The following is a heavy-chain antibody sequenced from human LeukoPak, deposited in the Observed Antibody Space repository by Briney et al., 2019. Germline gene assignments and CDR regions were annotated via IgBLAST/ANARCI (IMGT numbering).Heavy chain of an antibody. D-gene: IGHD5-12*01. CDR2: ISGGGETT. Sequence: GGSLRLSCAASGFTFNNYAMNWVRQAPGKGLEWVSSISGGGETTYYADSAKGRFTISRDNSQNTLYLQMNSLRAEDTAVYYCARDHGGYSGYDLRTGFDYWGQGTLVTVSS. CDR3: ARDHGGYSGYDLRTGFDY. J-gene: IGHJ4*02. CDR1: GFTFNNYA. V-gene: IGHV3-23*01.